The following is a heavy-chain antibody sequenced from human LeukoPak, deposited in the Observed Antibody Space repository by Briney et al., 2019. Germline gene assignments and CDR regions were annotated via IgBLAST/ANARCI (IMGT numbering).Heavy chain of an antibody. CDR1: GFTFSSYE. V-gene: IGHV3-48*03. CDR2: ISSRGSTI. CDR3: ARDKCSSTSCYDV. J-gene: IGHJ6*04. D-gene: IGHD2-2*01. Sequence: PGGSLRLSCAASGFTFSSYEMNWVRQAPGEGLEWVSYISSRGSTIYYADSVKGRFTISRDNAKNSLYLQMNSLRAEDTAVYYCARDKCSSTSCYDVWGKGTTVTVSS.